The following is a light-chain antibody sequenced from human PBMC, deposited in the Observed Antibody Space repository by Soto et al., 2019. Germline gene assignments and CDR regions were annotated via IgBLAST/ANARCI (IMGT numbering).Light chain of an antibody. CDR2: EVT. Sequence: QSALTQPASVSVSPGQSITISCTGTSSDVGGYNYVSWFQQHPDKAPKLMIYEVTNRPSGVSNRFSGSKSGNTASLTISGLQAKDEADYYCSSFTSSTTLVFGGGTKLTVL. CDR1: SSDVGGYNY. J-gene: IGLJ2*01. V-gene: IGLV2-14*01. CDR3: SSFTSSTTLV.